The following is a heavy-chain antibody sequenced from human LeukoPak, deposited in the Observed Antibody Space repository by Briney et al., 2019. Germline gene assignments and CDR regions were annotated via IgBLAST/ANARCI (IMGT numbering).Heavy chain of an antibody. J-gene: IGHJ4*02. CDR2: ISDSGGRT. Sequence: GGSLRLSCAVSGITLSNYGMSWLRQAPGKGLEWVAGISDSGGRTNYADSVKGRLTISRDNPKNTLYLQMNSLRAEDTAVYFCAKRGVVIRVILVGFHKEAYYFDSWGQGALVTVSS. V-gene: IGHV3-23*01. CDR1: GITLSNYG. CDR3: AKRGVVIRVILVGFHKEAYYFDS. D-gene: IGHD3-22*01.